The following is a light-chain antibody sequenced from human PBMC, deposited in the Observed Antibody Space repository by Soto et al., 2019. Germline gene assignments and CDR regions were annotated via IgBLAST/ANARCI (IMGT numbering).Light chain of an antibody. CDR3: QQYDNVPLT. V-gene: IGKV1-33*01. J-gene: IGKJ4*01. CDR2: HAS. CDR1: QVIPNF. Sequence: DIQMTHLHSSLSPSAGARVPISCQPGQVIPNFLICYQQKPGRALNLLIYHASNLETGVPSRFSGSKSGTNFNFTISSLQPEDVATYYCQQYDNVPLTFGGGTKVEIK.